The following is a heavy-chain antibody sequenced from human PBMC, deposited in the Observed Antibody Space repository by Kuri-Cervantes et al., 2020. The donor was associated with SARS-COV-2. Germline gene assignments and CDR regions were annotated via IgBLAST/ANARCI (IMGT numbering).Heavy chain of an antibody. CDR2: VYSSGST. CDR3: TRAGYDNSGYYYSFDF. J-gene: IGHJ4*02. Sequence: SETLSLTCTVSGGSISSHYWSWIRQPPGKGLEWTGYVYSSGSTNYSPSLKSRVTMSVDTSKNQFSLKLTSVTAADTAVYYCTRAGYDNSGYYYSFDFWGRGALVTVSS. D-gene: IGHD3-22*01. CDR1: GGSISSHY. V-gene: IGHV4-59*11.